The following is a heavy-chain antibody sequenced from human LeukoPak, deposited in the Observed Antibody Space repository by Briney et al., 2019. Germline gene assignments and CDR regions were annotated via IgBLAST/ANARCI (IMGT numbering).Heavy chain of an antibody. CDR1: GGSISGYY. V-gene: IGHV4-59*08. CDR3: ASAYYELDAFDI. D-gene: IGHD3-16*01. Sequence: SETLSLTCTVSGGSISGYYWSWIRQPPGKGLEWIGYIYNSGSTNYNPSLKSRVTISVDTSKNQFSLKLSSVTAADTAVYYCASAYYELDAFDIWGQGTMVTVSP. J-gene: IGHJ3*02. CDR2: IYNSGST.